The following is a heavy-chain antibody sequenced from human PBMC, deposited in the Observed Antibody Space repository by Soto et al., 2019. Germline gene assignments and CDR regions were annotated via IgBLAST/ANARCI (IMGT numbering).Heavy chain of an antibody. CDR1: GASISTNHHN. Sequence: QVQLQGSGPGLVRPSETPSLTCTVSGASISTNHHNWAWVRQPPGKGLEWMGNIHYRGDTYFNPSLGIRLSMSVDTSKLQFSLTLTSVTAAYTAVYYCARLPTGYPNWFDPWGQGTLVTVSS. D-gene: IGHD3-9*01. CDR3: ARLPTGYPNWFDP. V-gene: IGHV4-39*01. CDR2: IHYRGDT. J-gene: IGHJ5*02.